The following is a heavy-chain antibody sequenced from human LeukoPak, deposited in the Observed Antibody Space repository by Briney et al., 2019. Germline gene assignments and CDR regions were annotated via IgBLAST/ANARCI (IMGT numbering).Heavy chain of an antibody. V-gene: IGHV3-53*01. CDR2: LHSGASV. D-gene: IGHD3-3*01. Sequence: GGSLRLSCAVSGFTVRSSYMSWVRQAPGKGLEWVSILHSGASVYYTDSVKGRFTISRDNSRNTLYLQMNSLRAEDTAVYYCARNYISDYYYYFDYWGQGTLVTVSS. J-gene: IGHJ4*02. CDR1: GFTVRSSY. CDR3: ARNYISDYYYYFDY.